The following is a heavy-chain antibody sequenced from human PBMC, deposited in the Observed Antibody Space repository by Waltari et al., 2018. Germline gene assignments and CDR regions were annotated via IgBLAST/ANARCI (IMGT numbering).Heavy chain of an antibody. D-gene: IGHD3-3*01. V-gene: IGHV1-3*01. Sequence: QVQLVQSGAEVKKPGASVKVSCKASGYTFTSYAMHWVRQAPGQRLEWMGWINAGNGKTKYSQKFQGRVTITRDTSASTAYMELSSLRSEDTAVYYCARDGPNDCWSGSKPYYYGMDVWGQGTTVTVSS. CDR2: INAGNGKT. J-gene: IGHJ6*02. CDR1: GYTFTSYA. CDR3: ARDGPNDCWSGSKPYYYGMDV.